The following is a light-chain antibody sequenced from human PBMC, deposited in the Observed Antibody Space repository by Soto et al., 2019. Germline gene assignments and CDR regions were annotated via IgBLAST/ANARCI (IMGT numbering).Light chain of an antibody. Sequence: QAVVTQSPSASASLGASVKLTCTLSSGHSSYAIAWHQQQPEKGPRYLMKLNSDGSHNKGDGIPDRFSGSSSGAERYLTISSRQSEDEADYYCQTWGTGIQVFGGGTKLTVL. CDR3: QTWGTGIQV. CDR1: SGHSSYA. V-gene: IGLV4-69*01. CDR2: LNSDGSH. J-gene: IGLJ2*01.